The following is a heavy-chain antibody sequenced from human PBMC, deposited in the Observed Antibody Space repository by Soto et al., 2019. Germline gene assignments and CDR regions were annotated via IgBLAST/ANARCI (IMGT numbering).Heavy chain of an antibody. CDR1: GGSISSYY. CDR2: IYYSGST. Sequence: SETLSLTCTVSGGSISSYYWSWIRQPPGKGLEWIGYIYYSGSTNYNPSLKSRVTISVDTSKNQFSLKLSSVTAADTAVYYCARLSVGNDFWSGYTPESYYYYMDVWGKGTTVTVSS. CDR3: ARLSVGNDFWSGYTPESYYYYMDV. J-gene: IGHJ6*03. D-gene: IGHD3-3*01. V-gene: IGHV4-59*08.